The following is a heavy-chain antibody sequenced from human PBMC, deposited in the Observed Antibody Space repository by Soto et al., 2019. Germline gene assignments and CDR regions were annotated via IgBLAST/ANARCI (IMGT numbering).Heavy chain of an antibody. CDR1: GFTFSDHE. J-gene: IGHJ6*02. D-gene: IGHD3-3*01. CDR2: ISESGGTT. CDR3: ARDRSLIFAVPPYGMDV. V-gene: IGHV3-48*03. Sequence: LRLSCVVSGFTFSDHEMNWVRQAPGKGPEWVSRISESGGTTSYADSVKGRFTISRDNARDSLYLHMNSLRADDTAIYYCARDRSLIFAVPPYGMDVWGQWTTVTVSS.